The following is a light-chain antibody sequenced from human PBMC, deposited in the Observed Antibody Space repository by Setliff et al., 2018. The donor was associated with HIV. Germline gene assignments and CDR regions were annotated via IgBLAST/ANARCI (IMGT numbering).Light chain of an antibody. CDR3: QQYYSTPLT. CDR2: WAS. J-gene: IGKJ1*01. V-gene: IGKV4-1*01. Sequence: DIVMTQSPDSLAVSLGERATINCKSSQSVLYNSNNKNYFAWYQQKPGQPPKLLIYWASTRESGVPDRFSGSGSGTDFTLTISSLQAEDVAVYYCQQYYSTPLTFGQGTKV. CDR1: QSVLYNSNNKNY.